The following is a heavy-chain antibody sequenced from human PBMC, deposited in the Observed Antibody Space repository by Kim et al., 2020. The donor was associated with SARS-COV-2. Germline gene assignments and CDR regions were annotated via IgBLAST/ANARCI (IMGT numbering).Heavy chain of an antibody. CDR1: GFTVSSNY. J-gene: IGHJ4*02. V-gene: IGHV3-66*01. CDR3: AREIFGVVTAEY. Sequence: GGSLRLSCAASGFTVSSNYMSWVRQAPGKGLEWVSVIYSGGSTYYADSVKGRFTISRDNSKNTLYLQMNSLRAEDTAVYYCAREIFGVVTAEYWGQGTLVTVSS. D-gene: IGHD3-3*01. CDR2: IYSGGST.